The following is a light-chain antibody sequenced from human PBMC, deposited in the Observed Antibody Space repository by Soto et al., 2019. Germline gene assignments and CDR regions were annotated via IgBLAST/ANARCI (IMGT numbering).Light chain of an antibody. J-gene: IGLJ2*01. CDR1: SSDVGGYNY. CDR2: DVS. V-gene: IGLV2-11*01. Sequence: QSALTQPRSVSGSPGQSVTISCTGTSSDVGGYNYISWYQQHPGKAPKLMIYDVSKRPSGVPDRFSGSKSGNTASLTISGLQAEDEADYYCCSYVGSYTLEVFGGGTKVTVL. CDR3: CSYVGSYTLEV.